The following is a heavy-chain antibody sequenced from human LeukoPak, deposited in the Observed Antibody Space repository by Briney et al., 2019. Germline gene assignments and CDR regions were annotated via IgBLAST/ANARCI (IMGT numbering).Heavy chain of an antibody. Sequence: GGSLRLSCAASGFTFSNYWTTWVRQAPGKGLECVANISPDGSEKYYVDSVKGRFTISRDNAKNSLYLQMNSLRAEETAVYYCARDLNWDNVWGQGTLVTVSS. J-gene: IGHJ4*02. CDR3: ARDLNWDNV. CDR1: GFTFSNYW. V-gene: IGHV3-7*01. CDR2: ISPDGSEK. D-gene: IGHD7-27*01.